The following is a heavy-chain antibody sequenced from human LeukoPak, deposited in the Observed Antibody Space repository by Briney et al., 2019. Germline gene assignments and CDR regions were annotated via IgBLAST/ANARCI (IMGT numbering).Heavy chain of an antibody. CDR1: GGTFSSYA. J-gene: IGHJ4*02. CDR3: ATGIAAADPTDY. CDR2: IVPIFGTA. V-gene: IGHV1-69*13. D-gene: IGHD6-13*01. Sequence: EASVKVSCKASGGTFSSYAISWVRQAPGQGLEWMGGIVPIFGTANYAQKFQGRVTITADESTSTAYMELSSLRSEDTAVYYCATGIAAADPTDYWGQGTLVTVSS.